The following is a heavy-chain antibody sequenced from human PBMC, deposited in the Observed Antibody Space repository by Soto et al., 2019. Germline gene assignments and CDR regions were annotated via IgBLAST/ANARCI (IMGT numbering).Heavy chain of an antibody. V-gene: IGHV3-48*01. D-gene: IGHD7-27*01. Sequence: EVQLVESGGGLVQPGGSLRLSCATSGFILSDCVMNWVRQAPGKGLEWVSYISSSSSVIDYADSVKGRFTVSRDNARNSLYLPMNSLRAEDTAVYYCARDLSWGSNWYYYMDVWGKGTTVTVSS. CDR3: ARDLSWGSNWYYYMDV. CDR2: ISSSSSVI. J-gene: IGHJ6*03. CDR1: GFILSDCV.